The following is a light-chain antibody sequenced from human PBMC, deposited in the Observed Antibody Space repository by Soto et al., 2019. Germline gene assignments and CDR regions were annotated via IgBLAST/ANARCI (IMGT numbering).Light chain of an antibody. CDR3: NSYTSSNTRV. CDR1: SSDVGDYNY. V-gene: IGLV2-14*03. J-gene: IGLJ1*01. Sequence: QSALTQPASVSGSPGQSITMSCTGTSSDVGDYNYVSWYQQHPGKAPKLMIYDVSDRPSGVSNRFSGSKSGNTASLTISGLQSEDEADYYCNSYTSSNTRVFGTGTKLTVL. CDR2: DVS.